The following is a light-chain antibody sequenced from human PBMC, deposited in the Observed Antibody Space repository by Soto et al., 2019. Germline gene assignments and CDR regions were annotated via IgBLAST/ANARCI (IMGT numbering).Light chain of an antibody. CDR2: DAS. Sequence: EIVLTQSPATLSLSPGEGATLSCRASQSVTTFLAWYQQKPGQAPRLLIYDASDRAPGIPARFSGSGSATDFTLTINNLEPEDFAVYYCQQRSNWPPSITFGQGTRLEIK. CDR1: QSVTTF. J-gene: IGKJ5*01. CDR3: QQRSNWPPSIT. V-gene: IGKV3-11*01.